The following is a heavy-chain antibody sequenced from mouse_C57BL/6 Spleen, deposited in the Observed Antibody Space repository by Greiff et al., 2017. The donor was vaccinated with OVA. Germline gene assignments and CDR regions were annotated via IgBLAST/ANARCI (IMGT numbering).Heavy chain of an antibody. Sequence: VHVKQSGPELVKPGASVKISCKASGYSFTDYNTNWVKQSNGKSLEWIGVINPNYGTTSYNQKFKGKATLTVDQSSSTAYMQLNSLTSEDSAVYYCAGELYYFDYWGQGTTLTVSS. V-gene: IGHV1-39*01. CDR2: INPNYGTT. CDR3: AGELYYFDY. CDR1: GYSFTDYN. J-gene: IGHJ2*01. D-gene: IGHD4-1*01.